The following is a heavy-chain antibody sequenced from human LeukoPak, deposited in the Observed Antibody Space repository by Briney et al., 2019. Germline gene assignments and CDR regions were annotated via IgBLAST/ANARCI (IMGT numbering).Heavy chain of an antibody. CDR3: TTSYYYDSSGYYYADY. Sequence: GGSLRLSCAASGFTFSNAWMSWVRQAPGKGLEWVGRIKSKTDGGTTDYAAPVKGRFTISRDDSKNTLYLQMNSLKTEDTAVYYCTTSYYYDSSGYYYADYWGQGTLVTVSS. J-gene: IGHJ4*02. D-gene: IGHD3-22*01. V-gene: IGHV3-15*01. CDR1: GFTFSNAW. CDR2: IKSKTDGGTT.